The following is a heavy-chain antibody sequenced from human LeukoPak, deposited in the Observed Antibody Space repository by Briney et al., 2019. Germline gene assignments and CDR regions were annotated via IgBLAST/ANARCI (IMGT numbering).Heavy chain of an antibody. Sequence: GASVKVSCKASGYTFTGYYMHWVRQAPGQGLEWMGWINPNSGGTNYAQKFQGRVTMTRDTSISTAYMELSRLRSDDTAVYYCATGPRDGYNYLGDTFDYWGQGTLVTVSS. CDR1: GYTFTGYY. V-gene: IGHV1-2*02. J-gene: IGHJ4*02. CDR2: INPNSGGT. CDR3: ATGPRDGYNYLGDTFDY. D-gene: IGHD5-24*01.